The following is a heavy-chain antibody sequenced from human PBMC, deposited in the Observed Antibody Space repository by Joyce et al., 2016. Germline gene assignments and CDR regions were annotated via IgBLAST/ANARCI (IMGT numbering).Heavy chain of an antibody. CDR1: GFTFSSYA. D-gene: IGHD2-21*01. CDR2: ISSDVNHR. J-gene: IGHJ6*02. CDR3: VRSRSLVASYQYLYDGLDV. V-gene: IGHV3-30*03. Sequence: QLVESGGGVVQPGKSLSLSCAASGFTFSSYAMHWVRLAPGKGLEWVAVISSDVNHRNWADSVKGRFTISTDNSKNMLYLHMNSLRGEDTADYFCVRSRSLVASYQYLYDGLDVWGQGTTVIVSS.